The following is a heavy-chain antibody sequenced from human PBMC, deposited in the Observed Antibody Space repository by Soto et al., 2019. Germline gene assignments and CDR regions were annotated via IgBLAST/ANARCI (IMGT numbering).Heavy chain of an antibody. CDR2: IIPFFGTA. CDR3: AKSAPMDAGDKYYYDF. Sequence: QVQLVQSGTEVKKTGSSVKVSCKASGGTFSTFGISWVRQAPGHGLEWMGGIIPFFGTARYSQKFEDRITSTADKSTNTVYMDLRSLSSEYTAIYYCAKSAPMDAGDKYYYDFWGQGALVTVSS. CDR1: GGTFSTFG. D-gene: IGHD4-17*01. V-gene: IGHV1-69*06. J-gene: IGHJ4*02.